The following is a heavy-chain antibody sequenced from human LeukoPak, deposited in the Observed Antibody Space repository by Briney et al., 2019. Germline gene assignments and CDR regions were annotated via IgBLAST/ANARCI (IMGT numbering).Heavy chain of an antibody. D-gene: IGHD6-6*01. J-gene: IGHJ4*02. V-gene: IGHV3-74*01. CDR3: ARDLAARPGGYDY. CDR1: GFTFSSYW. CDR2: INGDGGST. Sequence: GGSLRLSCAASGFTFSSYWMHWVRQAPGKGLVWVSRINGDGGSTTYVDSVMGRFTISRDNAKNSLYLQMNSLRAEDTAVYYCARDLAARPGGYDYWGQGTLVTVSS.